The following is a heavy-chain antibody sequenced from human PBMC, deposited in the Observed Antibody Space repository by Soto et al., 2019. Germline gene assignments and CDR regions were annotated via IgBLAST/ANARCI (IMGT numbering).Heavy chain of an antibody. Sequence: PGGAWRVCWAASAFTFSTDGMHWARQAPGKGLEWVAIISYDGSNKYYADSVKGRFTISRDNSKNTLYLQMNSLRAEDMAVYYCANALVATMAVAHPDHWGQG. CDR2: ISYDGSNK. D-gene: IGHD6-19*01. CDR3: ANALVATMAVAHPDH. V-gene: IGHV3-30*18. J-gene: IGHJ4*02. CDR1: AFTFSTDG.